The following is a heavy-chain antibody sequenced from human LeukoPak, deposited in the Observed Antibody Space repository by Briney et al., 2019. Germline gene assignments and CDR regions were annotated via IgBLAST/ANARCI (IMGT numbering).Heavy chain of an antibody. CDR3: AKDPDFLEWLLDY. V-gene: IGHV3-23*01. D-gene: IGHD3-3*01. CDR1: GFTFSSYA. J-gene: IGHJ4*02. Sequence: GGSLRLSCAASGFTFSSYAMSWVRQAPGKGLEWVSAISGSGGSTYYADSAKGRFTISRDNSKNTLYLQMNSLRAEDTAVYYCAKDPDFLEWLLDYWGQGTLVTVSS. CDR2: ISGSGGST.